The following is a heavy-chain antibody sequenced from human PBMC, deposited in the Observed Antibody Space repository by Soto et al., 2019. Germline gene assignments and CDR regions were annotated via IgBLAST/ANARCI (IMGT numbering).Heavy chain of an antibody. Sequence: QVQLQESGPGLVKPSGTLSLTCAVSGDSISNSRWWTWVRQPPGKGLEWIGDIFHSGDTNYNPSLKSRVFISVDKSQNQFSLKVSSVTAADTAVYYCAYGTGWYRHDVWGHGTLVTVSS. CDR2: IFHSGDT. D-gene: IGHD6-19*01. CDR1: GDSISNSRW. CDR3: AYGTGWYRHDV. J-gene: IGHJ3*01. V-gene: IGHV4-4*02.